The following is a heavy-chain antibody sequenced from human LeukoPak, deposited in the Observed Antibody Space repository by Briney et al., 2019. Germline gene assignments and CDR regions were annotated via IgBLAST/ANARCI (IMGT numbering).Heavy chain of an antibody. Sequence: SETLSLTCTVSGGPLSSYYWSWIRQPPGKGLEWIGYIYYSGSTNYNPSLKSRVTISVDTSKNQFSLKLRSVTAADTAVYYCARISSSNWYNERGAFDVWGQGTMVTVSS. V-gene: IGHV4-59*01. D-gene: IGHD6-13*01. J-gene: IGHJ3*01. CDR1: GGPLSSYY. CDR2: IYYSGST. CDR3: ARISSSNWYNERGAFDV.